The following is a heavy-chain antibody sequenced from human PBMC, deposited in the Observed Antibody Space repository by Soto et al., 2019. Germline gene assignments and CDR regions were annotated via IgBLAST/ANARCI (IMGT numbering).Heavy chain of an antibody. CDR3: ASPEGSY. CDR1: GYAFTSYY. CDR2: INPSGGST. V-gene: IGHV1-46*01. J-gene: IGHJ4*02. D-gene: IGHD2-15*01. Sequence: SVKVSFRASGYAFTSYYMHWVRQAPGQGLEWMGIINPSGGSTSYAQKFQGRVTMTRDTSTSTVYMELSSLRSEDTAVYYCASPEGSYWGQGTLVTVSS.